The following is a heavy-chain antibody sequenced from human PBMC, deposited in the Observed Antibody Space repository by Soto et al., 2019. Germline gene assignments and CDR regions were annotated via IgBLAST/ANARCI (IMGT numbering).Heavy chain of an antibody. CDR3: ARHITGTQGYNWCDP. Sequence: PRESLKISCKPSGYSFTSYCLSWVRQMPGKSLEWMRRIDPSDSYTNYSPSFQGHVTISADKSISTAYLKWSSLKASDTAMYYCARHITGTQGYNWCDPWGQGSRGTVSS. CDR2: IDPSDSYT. J-gene: IGHJ5*02. V-gene: IGHV5-10-1*01. D-gene: IGHD1-20*01. CDR1: GYSFTSYC.